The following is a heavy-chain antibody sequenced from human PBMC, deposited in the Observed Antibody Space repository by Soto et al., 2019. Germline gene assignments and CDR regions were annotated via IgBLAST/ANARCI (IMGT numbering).Heavy chain of an antibody. CDR2: INSDGSST. D-gene: IGHD6-19*01. V-gene: IGHV3-74*01. CDR3: ARNPAPSGWYDY. J-gene: IGHJ4*02. CDR1: GFTFSNYW. Sequence: PGGSLRLSCAASGFTFSNYWMDWVRQVPGKGLMWVSRINSDGSSTVYADSVKGRFTISRDNAKSTLYLQMNSLTAEDTAVYYCARNPAPSGWYDYWGQGALVTAPQ.